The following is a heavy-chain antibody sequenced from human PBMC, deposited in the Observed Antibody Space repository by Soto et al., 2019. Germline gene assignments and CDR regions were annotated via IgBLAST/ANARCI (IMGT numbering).Heavy chain of an antibody. CDR3: ARGGGSHQSTYGYSWFDA. D-gene: IGHD2-15*01. CDR2: ISAYNGNT. J-gene: IGHJ5*02. CDR1: CYTFTSYG. V-gene: IGHV1-18*01. Sequence: ASVKVSCKASCYTFTSYGISWVRQAPGQRLEWIRWISAYNGNTNYAQKLQGIVTMSTDTSTSTAYMELRSLRSDDTAVYYCARGGGSHQSTYGYSWFDAWGQGTLVTVSS.